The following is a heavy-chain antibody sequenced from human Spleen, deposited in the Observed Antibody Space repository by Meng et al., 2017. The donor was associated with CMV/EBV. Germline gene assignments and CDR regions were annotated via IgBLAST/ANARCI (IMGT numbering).Heavy chain of an antibody. CDR1: GGSFSGYY. D-gene: IGHD1/OR15-1a*01. CDR2: INHSGST. CDR3: ARDLWTMTVTGTDHWYDP. Sequence: SETLSLTCAVYGGSFSGYYWSWIRQPPGKGLEWIGEINHSGSTNYNPSLKSRVTISVDTSKNQFSLKLSSVTAADTAVYYCARDLWTMTVTGTDHWYDPWGQGTLVTVSS. J-gene: IGHJ5*02. V-gene: IGHV4-34*01.